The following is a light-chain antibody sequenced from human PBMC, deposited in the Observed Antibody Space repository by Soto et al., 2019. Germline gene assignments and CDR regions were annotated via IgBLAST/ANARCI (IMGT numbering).Light chain of an antibody. J-gene: IGKJ1*01. V-gene: IGKV3-20*01. CDR1: QSITSNY. CDR2: GAS. Sequence: ETVLTQSPGTLSLSPGEGATLSCRASQSITSNYLAWYQQKPGQAPRLLIYGASSRATGIPDRFSGSGSGTDFTLTISSLEPEDFAVYYCQQYGSSPLTFGQGTKV. CDR3: QQYGSSPLT.